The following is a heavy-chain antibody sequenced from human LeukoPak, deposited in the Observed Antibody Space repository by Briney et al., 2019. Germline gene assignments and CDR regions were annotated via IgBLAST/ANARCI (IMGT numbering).Heavy chain of an antibody. Sequence: GGSLRLSCAASRFTFSSYSMNWVRQAPGKGLEWVSSISSSSDYIYYADSVEGRFTISRDNARNSLYLQMNSLRVEDTAVYYCARGTEYGWLDPWGQGTLVTVSS. D-gene: IGHD2/OR15-2a*01. V-gene: IGHV3-21*01. CDR3: ARGTEYGWLDP. J-gene: IGHJ5*02. CDR1: RFTFSSYS. CDR2: ISSSSDYI.